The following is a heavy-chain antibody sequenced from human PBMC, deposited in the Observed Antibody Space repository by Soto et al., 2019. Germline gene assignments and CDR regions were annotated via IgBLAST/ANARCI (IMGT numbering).Heavy chain of an antibody. V-gene: IGHV1-69*12. J-gene: IGHJ4*02. CDR3: ASVPAHAGYFDY. CDR1: GGTFSNYA. CDR2: IILPFGTA. Sequence: QVRLVQSGAEVKKPGSSVKVSCKASGGTFSNYAISWVRQAPGQGLEWMGGIILPFGTANYAQKFQGRVTITADERVTTDYMEQSGLKAEGTAVYDGASVPAHAGYFDYWGKGTLVTVSS.